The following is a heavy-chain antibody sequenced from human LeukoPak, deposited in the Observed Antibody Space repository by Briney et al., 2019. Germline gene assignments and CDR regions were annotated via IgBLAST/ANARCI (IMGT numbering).Heavy chain of an antibody. J-gene: IGHJ5*02. Sequence: SSETLSLTCTVSGGSISSSSYYWGWIRQPPGKGLEWIGSVYYTGASYYNPSLKSRVTISIDTSKKHFSLKLSSVTAADTAVYYCARDAIAYCGGDCYSQFDPWGQGTLVTVSS. CDR1: GGSISSSSYY. V-gene: IGHV4-39*07. CDR2: VYYTGAS. CDR3: ARDAIAYCGGDCYSQFDP. D-gene: IGHD2-21*01.